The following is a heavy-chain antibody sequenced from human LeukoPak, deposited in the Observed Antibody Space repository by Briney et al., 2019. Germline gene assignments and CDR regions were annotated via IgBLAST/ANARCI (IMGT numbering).Heavy chain of an antibody. CDR1: GGTFISYA. Sequence: ASVKVSCKASGGTFISYAISWVRQAPGQGLEWMGGIIPIFGTANYAQKFQGRVTITTDESTSTAYMELSSLRSDDTAVYYCAREPKDYDFWSGETADFDYWGQGTLVTVSS. D-gene: IGHD3-3*01. CDR2: IIPIFGTA. J-gene: IGHJ4*02. V-gene: IGHV1-69*05. CDR3: AREPKDYDFWSGETADFDY.